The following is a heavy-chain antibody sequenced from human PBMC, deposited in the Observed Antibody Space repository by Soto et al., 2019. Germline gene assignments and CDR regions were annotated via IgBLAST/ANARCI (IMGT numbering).Heavy chain of an antibody. V-gene: IGHV5-51*01. Sequence: PGESLKISCKGSGYSFTSYWIGWVRQMPGKGLEWMGIIYPGDSDTRYSPSFQGQVTISADKSISTAYLQWSSLKASDTAMYYCASSEYQRTADYYGMDVWGQGTTVTVSS. D-gene: IGHD2-2*01. J-gene: IGHJ6*02. CDR1: GYSFTSYW. CDR2: IYPGDSDT. CDR3: ASSEYQRTADYYGMDV.